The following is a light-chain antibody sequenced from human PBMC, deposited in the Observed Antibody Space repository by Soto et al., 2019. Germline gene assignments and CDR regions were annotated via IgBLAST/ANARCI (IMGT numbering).Light chain of an antibody. J-gene: IGKJ1*01. CDR3: QQTNSFPRT. CDR2: AAS. Sequence: DIQMTQSPSSVSAAVGDRVTITCRASQAIGSWLAWYQQRPGRAPKLLIYAASTLQPGVPSRFSGSGSGTDFTLTISSLQPEDFATYSCQQTNSFPRTFGQGTKVDIK. CDR1: QAIGSW. V-gene: IGKV1-12*01.